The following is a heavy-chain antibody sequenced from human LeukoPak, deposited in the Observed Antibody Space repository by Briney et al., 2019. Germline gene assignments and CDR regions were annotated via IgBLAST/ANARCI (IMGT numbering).Heavy chain of an antibody. V-gene: IGHV4-4*07. J-gene: IGHJ3*02. CDR3: ARGVGSFGDDPRDALDI. D-gene: IGHD4-17*01. CDR1: GGSISSYY. CDR2: IHSTGST. Sequence: SETLSLTCTVSGGSISSYYWSRIRQPAGKGLEWIGRIHSTGSTNYNPSLKSRVTMSVDTSKKQFSLKLTSVTAADTAVYFCARGVGSFGDDPRDALDIWGQGTMVTVSS.